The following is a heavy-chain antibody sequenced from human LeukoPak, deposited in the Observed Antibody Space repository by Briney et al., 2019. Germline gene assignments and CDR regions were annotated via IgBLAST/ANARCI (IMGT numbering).Heavy chain of an antibody. CDR1: GGSFSGYY. D-gene: IGHD3-22*01. J-gene: IGHJ5*02. V-gene: IGHV4-34*01. CDR3: ARCGRTITMIVFKRANWFDP. Sequence: SETLSLTCAVYGGSFSGYYWSWIRQPPGKGLEWIGEINHSGSTNYNPSLKSRVTISVDTSKNQFSLKLSSVTAADTAVYYCARCGRTITMIVFKRANWFDPWGQGTLVTVSS. CDR2: INHSGST.